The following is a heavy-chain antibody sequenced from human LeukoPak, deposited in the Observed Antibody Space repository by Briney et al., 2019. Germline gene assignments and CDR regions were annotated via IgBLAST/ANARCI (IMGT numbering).Heavy chain of an antibody. V-gene: IGHV1-69*06. CDR1: GGTFSSYA. CDR3: ARAGSGIRYFDWLRGRGFDP. CDR2: IIPIFGTA. Sequence: GSSVKVSCKASGGTFSSYAISWVRQAPGQGLEWMGGIIPIFGTANYAQKFQGRVTITADKSTSTAYMELRSLRSDDTAVYYCARAGSGIRYFDWLRGRGFDPWGQGTLVTVSS. D-gene: IGHD3-9*01. J-gene: IGHJ5*02.